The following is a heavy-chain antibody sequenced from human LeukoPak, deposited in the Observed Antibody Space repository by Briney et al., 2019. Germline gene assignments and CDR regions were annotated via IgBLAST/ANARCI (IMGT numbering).Heavy chain of an antibody. V-gene: IGHV1-18*01. CDR3: ARGSNKVLRYFDWPLDY. D-gene: IGHD3-9*01. CDR2: ISAYNGNT. CDR1: GYTFTSYG. J-gene: IGHJ4*02. Sequence: GASVKVSYKASGYTFTSYGISWVRQAPGQGLEWMGWISAYNGNTNYAQKLQGRVTMTTDTSTSTAYMELRSLRSDDTAVYYCARGSNKVLRYFDWPLDYWGQGTLVTVSS.